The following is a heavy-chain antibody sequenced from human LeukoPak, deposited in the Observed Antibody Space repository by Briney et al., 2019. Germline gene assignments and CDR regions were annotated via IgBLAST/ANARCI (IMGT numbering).Heavy chain of an antibody. D-gene: IGHD4-17*01. V-gene: IGHV4-4*09. Sequence: SETLSLTCTVSGGSISSYYWSWIRQPPGKGLERIGYIYTSGSTNYNPSLKSRVTISVDTSKNQFSLKLSSVTAADTAVYYCARATTVTTSLHFDYWGQGTLVTVSS. CDR1: GGSISSYY. CDR2: IYTSGST. J-gene: IGHJ4*02. CDR3: ARATTVTTSLHFDY.